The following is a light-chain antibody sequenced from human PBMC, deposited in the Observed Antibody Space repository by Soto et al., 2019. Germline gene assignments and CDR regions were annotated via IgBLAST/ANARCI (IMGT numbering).Light chain of an antibody. CDR2: DVS. CDR1: SSDVGGYNY. J-gene: IGLJ1*01. CDR3: SSYTSSSPHYV. Sequence: QSVLTQPASVSGSPGQSITISCTGTSSDVGGYNYVSWYQQHPGKAPKLMIYDVSNRPSGVSNRFSGSKSGNTASLTISGLQAEDEADYYCSSYTSSSPHYVCVTGTKVTVL. V-gene: IGLV2-14*01.